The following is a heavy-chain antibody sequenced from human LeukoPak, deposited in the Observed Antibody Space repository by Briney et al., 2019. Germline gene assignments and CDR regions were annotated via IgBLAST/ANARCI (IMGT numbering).Heavy chain of an antibody. CDR2: IIPIFGTA. J-gene: IGHJ6*03. CDR3: ARTGIEPEAYYDSSGSPYYYYYYMDV. D-gene: IGHD3-22*01. CDR1: GGTFSSYA. Sequence: SVKVSCKASGGTFSSYAISWVRQAPGQGLEWMGSIIPIFGTANYAQKFQGRVTITADKSTSTAYMELSSLRSEDTAVYYCARTGIEPEAYYDSSGSPYYYYYYMDVWGKGTTVTVSS. V-gene: IGHV1-69*06.